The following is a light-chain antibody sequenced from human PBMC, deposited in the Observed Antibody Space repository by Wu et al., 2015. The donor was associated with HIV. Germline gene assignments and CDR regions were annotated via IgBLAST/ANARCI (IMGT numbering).Light chain of an antibody. Sequence: DIQMTQSPSSLSASVGDTVTITCRASQDITNSLAWYQQKPGKVPKLLISAASTLQSGVPSRFSGSGSGTEFTLTIDSLQPEDVANYYCQKCNNAPLTFGGGTKVEI. CDR3: QKCNNAPLT. CDR1: QDITNS. V-gene: IGKV1-27*01. CDR2: AAS. J-gene: IGKJ4*01.